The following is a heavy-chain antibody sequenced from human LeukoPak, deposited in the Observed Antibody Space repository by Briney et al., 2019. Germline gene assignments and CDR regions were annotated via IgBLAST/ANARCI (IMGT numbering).Heavy chain of an antibody. J-gene: IGHJ6*03. CDR3: ARVGRGVPAATQDYYYYYMDV. Sequence: PSETLSLTCTVSGYSISSGYYWGWIRQPPGKGLEWIGSIYHSGSTYYNPSLKSRVTISVDTSKNQFSLKLSSVTAADTAVYYCARVGRGVPAATQDYYYYYMDVWGKGTTVTVSS. V-gene: IGHV4-38-2*02. D-gene: IGHD2-2*01. CDR1: GYSISSGYY. CDR2: IYHSGST.